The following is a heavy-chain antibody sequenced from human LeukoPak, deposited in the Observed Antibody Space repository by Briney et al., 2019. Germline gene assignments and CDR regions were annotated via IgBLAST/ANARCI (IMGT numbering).Heavy chain of an antibody. D-gene: IGHD3-22*01. CDR3: AKDANYYDSSGYLIPFDY. CDR2: ISGNGHQT. CDR1: GFTFSRFA. Sequence: GGSRTISCSASGFTFSRFAMTWVRQLPGRGLEWVSSISGNGHQTYYADSVKGRFSVSRDNSKNILYLQMDSLRADDSALYYCAKDANYYDSSGYLIPFDYWGQGTLVTVSS. J-gene: IGHJ4*02. V-gene: IGHV3-23*01.